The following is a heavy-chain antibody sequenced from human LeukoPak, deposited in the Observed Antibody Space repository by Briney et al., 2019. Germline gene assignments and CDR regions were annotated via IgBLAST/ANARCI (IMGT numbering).Heavy chain of an antibody. Sequence: GGSLRLSCAASGFTFSNAWMSWVRQAPGKGLEWVGRIKRRTDGGTTDYAAPVKGRFTISRDDLKNTLYLQMNSLKTEDTAVYYCTTGLPDYYYGMDVWGQGTTVTVSS. J-gene: IGHJ6*02. V-gene: IGHV3-15*01. CDR1: GFTFSNAW. CDR3: TTGLPDYYYGMDV. CDR2: IKRRTDGGTT.